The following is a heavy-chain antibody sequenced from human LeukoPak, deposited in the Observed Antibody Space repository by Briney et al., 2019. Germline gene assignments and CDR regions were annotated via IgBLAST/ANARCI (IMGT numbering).Heavy chain of an antibody. D-gene: IGHD6-13*01. Sequence: GGSLRLSCAASGFTLSSYSMTWVRQAPGKGLEWVSSISSSSSYIYYADSVKGRFTISRDNAKNSLYLQMNSLRAEDTAVYYCARDSPLSGYSSSWFNFDYWGQGTLVTVSS. CDR1: GFTLSSYS. CDR2: ISSSSSYI. CDR3: ARDSPLSGYSSSWFNFDY. J-gene: IGHJ4*02. V-gene: IGHV3-21*01.